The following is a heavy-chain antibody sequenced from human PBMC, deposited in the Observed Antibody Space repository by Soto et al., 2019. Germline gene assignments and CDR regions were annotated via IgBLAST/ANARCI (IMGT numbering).Heavy chain of an antibody. V-gene: IGHV3-53*01. CDR3: ARGHYDFWSGSYYGMDV. D-gene: IGHD3-3*01. Sequence: GGSLRLSCAASGFTVSSNYMSWVRQAPGKGLEWVSVIYSGGSTYYADSVKGRFTISRDNSKNTLYLQMNSLRAEDTAVYYCARGHYDFWSGSYYGMDVWGQGTTVTVSS. J-gene: IGHJ6*02. CDR1: GFTVSSNY. CDR2: IYSGGST.